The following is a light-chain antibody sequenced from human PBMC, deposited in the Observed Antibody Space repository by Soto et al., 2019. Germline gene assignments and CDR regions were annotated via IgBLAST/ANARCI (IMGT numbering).Light chain of an antibody. J-gene: IGKJ1*01. V-gene: IGKV3-20*01. CDR3: QQYNTWPRT. CDR1: QSVSSSY. Sequence: EILLTQSPGTLSLSPGERATLSCRASQSVSSSYLAWYQQKPGQAPRLLIYGASSRATGIPERFSGSGSGTECTLSISSLQSEDFAVYYCQQYNTWPRTFGQGTKVDIK. CDR2: GAS.